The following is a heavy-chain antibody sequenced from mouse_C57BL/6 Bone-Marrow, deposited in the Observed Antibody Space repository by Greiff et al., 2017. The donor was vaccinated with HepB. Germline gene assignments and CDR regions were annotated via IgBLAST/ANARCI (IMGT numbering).Heavy chain of an antibody. V-gene: IGHV5-17*01. CDR3: AIHYYGSTQYYYAMDY. D-gene: IGHD1-1*01. CDR2: ISSGSSTI. J-gene: IGHJ4*01. Sequence: EVKLQESGGGLVKPGGSLKLSCAASGFTFSDYGMHWVRQAPEKGLEWVAYISSGSSTIYYADTVKGRFTISRDNAKNTLFLQMTSLRSEDTAMYYCAIHYYGSTQYYYAMDYWGQGTSVTVSS. CDR1: GFTFSDYG.